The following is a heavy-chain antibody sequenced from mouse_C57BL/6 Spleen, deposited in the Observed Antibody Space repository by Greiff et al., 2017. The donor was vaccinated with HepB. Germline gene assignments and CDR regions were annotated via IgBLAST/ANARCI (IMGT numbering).Heavy chain of an antibody. V-gene: IGHV5-17*01. CDR1: GFTFSDYG. J-gene: IGHJ4*01. CDR3: ARGDYYGSSPLYYYAMDY. D-gene: IGHD1-1*01. Sequence: DVHLVESGGGLVKPGGSLKLSCAASGFTFSDYGMHWVRQAPEKGLEWVAYISSGSSTIYYADTVKGRFTISRDNAKNTLFLQMTSLRSEDTAMYYCARGDYYGSSPLYYYAMDYWGQGTSVTVSS. CDR2: ISSGSSTI.